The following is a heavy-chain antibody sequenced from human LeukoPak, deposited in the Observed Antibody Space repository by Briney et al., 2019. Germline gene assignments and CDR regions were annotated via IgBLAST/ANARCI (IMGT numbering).Heavy chain of an antibody. Sequence: GGSLRLSCAASGFTFSSYGMHWVRQAPGKGLEWVAFIRYDGSNKYYADSVKGRFTISRDNSKNTLYLQMNSLRAEDTAVYYCATNTAMDLYYFDYWGQGTLVTVSS. V-gene: IGHV3-30*02. CDR1: GFTFSSYG. D-gene: IGHD5-18*01. CDR2: IRYDGSNK. J-gene: IGHJ4*02. CDR3: ATNTAMDLYYFDY.